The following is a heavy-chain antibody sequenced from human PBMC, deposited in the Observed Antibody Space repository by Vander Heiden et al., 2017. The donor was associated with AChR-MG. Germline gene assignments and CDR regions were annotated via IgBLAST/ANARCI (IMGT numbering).Heavy chain of an antibody. V-gene: IGHV1-18*01. D-gene: IGHD3-16*01. CDR3: ARGGGAYAFDI. Sequence: QVQLVQSGAEMKKPGASVKVSCKASGYTFTRFGIRCVRQAPGQGLEWMGWISPDNGNTAYAQTLQGRVSMTTDTSTTTAYMELRSLTSDDTAVYYCARGGGAYAFDIWGQGTMVTVSS. CDR1: GYTFTRFG. J-gene: IGHJ3*02. CDR2: ISPDNGNT.